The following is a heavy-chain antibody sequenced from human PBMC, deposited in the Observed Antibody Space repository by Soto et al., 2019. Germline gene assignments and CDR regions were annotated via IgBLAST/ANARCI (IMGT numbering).Heavy chain of an antibody. CDR1: GESFNDYY. Sequence: SETLSLTCAVYGESFNDYYWSWIRQPQGKGLEWIGEINHSGSTNYNPSLKSRVTISVDTSKNTLYLQMNSLRAEDTAVYYCAKNPGYYYDSTGYHFDYWGQGTLVTVSS. D-gene: IGHD3-22*01. CDR2: INHSGST. J-gene: IGHJ4*02. V-gene: IGHV4-34*01. CDR3: AKNPGYYYDSTGYHFDY.